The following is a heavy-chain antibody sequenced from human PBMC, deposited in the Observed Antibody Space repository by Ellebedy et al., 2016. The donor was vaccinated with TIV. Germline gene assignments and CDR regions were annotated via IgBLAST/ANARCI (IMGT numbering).Heavy chain of an antibody. CDR3: ARDPTYYGSGSYYGY. CDR1: GYTFTGYY. CDR2: INPNSGGT. Sequence: ASVKVSCKASGYTFTGYYMHWVRQAPGQGLEWMGWINPNSGGTNYAQKFQGRVTMTRDTSISTAYMELGRLRSDDTALYYCARDPTYYGSGSYYGYWGQGTLVTVSS. D-gene: IGHD3-10*01. J-gene: IGHJ4*02. V-gene: IGHV1-2*02.